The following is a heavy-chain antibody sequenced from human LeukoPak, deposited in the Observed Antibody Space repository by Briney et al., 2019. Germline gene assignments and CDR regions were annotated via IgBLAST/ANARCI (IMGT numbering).Heavy chain of an antibody. J-gene: IGHJ6*03. CDR3: ASVYYSPYYYMDV. CDR2: INPNSGGT. Sequence: ASVKVSCKASGYTFTDFDINWVRQAPGQGLEWMGWINPNSGGTNYAQKFQGRVTMTRDTSISTAYMELSRLRSDDTAVYYCASVYYSPYYYMDVWGKGTTVTVSS. CDR1: GYTFTDFD. V-gene: IGHV1-2*02.